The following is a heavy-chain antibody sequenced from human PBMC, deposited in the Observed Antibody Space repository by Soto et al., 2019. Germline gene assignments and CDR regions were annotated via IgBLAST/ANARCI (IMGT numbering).Heavy chain of an antibody. CDR3: TTETITIFGEDQYYYSHNMDV. Sequence: GGSLRLSCAASGFTFSNAWMSWVRQAPGKGLEWVGRIKSKTDGGTTDYAAPVKGRFTISRDDSKNTLYLQMNSLKTEDTAVYYCTTETITIFGEDQYYYSHNMDVCGKGTTVTVSS. J-gene: IGHJ6*03. D-gene: IGHD3-3*01. CDR2: IKSKTDGGTT. CDR1: GFTFSNAW. V-gene: IGHV3-15*01.